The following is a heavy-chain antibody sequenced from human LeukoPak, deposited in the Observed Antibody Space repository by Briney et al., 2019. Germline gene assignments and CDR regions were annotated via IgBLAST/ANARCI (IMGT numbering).Heavy chain of an antibody. CDR1: GGSISSSSYY. CDR3: ARGFRDFWSGYRANYYYMDV. CDR2: IYYSGST. Sequence: PSETLSLTCTVSGGSISSSSYYWGWIRQPPGKGLEWIGSIYYSGSTYYNPSLKSRVTISVDTSKNQFSLKLSSVTAADTAVYYCARGFRDFWSGYRANYYYMDVWGKGTTVTVSS. D-gene: IGHD3-3*01. J-gene: IGHJ6*03. V-gene: IGHV4-39*07.